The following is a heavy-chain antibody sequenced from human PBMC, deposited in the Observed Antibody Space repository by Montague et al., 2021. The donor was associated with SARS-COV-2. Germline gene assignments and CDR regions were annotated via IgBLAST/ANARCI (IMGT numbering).Heavy chain of an antibody. Sequence: SETLSLTCTVYGGSISPYYWSWIRQPPGKGLEWIGKINYSGSTNYNSSLKSRLTISVDTSENQFSLKVTSVTPADTAVYYCARVGWQLRVRDYYFDYWGQGTLVTVSS. V-gene: IGHV4-59*01. CDR2: INYSGST. CDR1: GGSISPYY. D-gene: IGHD2-15*01. CDR3: ARVGWQLRVRDYYFDY. J-gene: IGHJ4*02.